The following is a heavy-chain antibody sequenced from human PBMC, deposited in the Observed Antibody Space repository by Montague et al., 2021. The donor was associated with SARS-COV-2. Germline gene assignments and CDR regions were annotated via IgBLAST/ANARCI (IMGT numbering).Heavy chain of an antibody. CDR2: IDYSGST. Sequence: SETLSLTCTVSGGSISSSSYYWGWIRQPPGKGLEWIGSIDYSGSTYYNRSLKSRVTISVDTSKNQFSLKLSSVTAADTAVYYCARGLVGWFDPWGQGTLVTVSS. CDR3: ARGLVGWFDP. V-gene: IGHV4-39*01. D-gene: IGHD3/OR15-3a*01. CDR1: GGSISSSSYY. J-gene: IGHJ5*02.